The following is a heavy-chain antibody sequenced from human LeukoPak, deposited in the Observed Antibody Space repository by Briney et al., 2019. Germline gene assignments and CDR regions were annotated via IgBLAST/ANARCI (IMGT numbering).Heavy chain of an antibody. Sequence: GRSLRLSCAASGFAVSHNYMSWVRQAPGKGLEWVSCIYSGGSTDYADSVKGRFTISRDNSRNTLYLQMNSLRAEDTAVYYCATRSLISPYWGQGTLVTVSS. CDR1: GFAVSHNY. D-gene: IGHD3-3*02. V-gene: IGHV3-53*01. J-gene: IGHJ4*02. CDR2: IYSGGST. CDR3: ATRSLISPY.